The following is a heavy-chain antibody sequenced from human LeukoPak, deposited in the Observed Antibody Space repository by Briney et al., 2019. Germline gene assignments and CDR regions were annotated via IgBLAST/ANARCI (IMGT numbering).Heavy chain of an antibody. D-gene: IGHD6-13*01. CDR3: ASRSSSWYVDAFDI. Sequence: ASVKVSCKASGYTFTGYYMHWVRQAPGQGREWMGWVNPTSGGTNYAQKFQGRVTMTRDTSISTAYMELRSLRSDDTAVYYCASRSSSWYVDAFDIWGQGTMVTVSS. J-gene: IGHJ3*02. V-gene: IGHV1-2*02. CDR2: VNPTSGGT. CDR1: GYTFTGYY.